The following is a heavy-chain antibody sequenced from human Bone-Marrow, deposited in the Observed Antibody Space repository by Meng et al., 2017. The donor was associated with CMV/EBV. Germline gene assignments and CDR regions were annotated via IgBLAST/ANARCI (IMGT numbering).Heavy chain of an antibody. J-gene: IGHJ3*02. CDR3: ARECGDLGYCSSTSCWNDAFDI. CDR2: INHSGST. CDR1: GGSFSGYY. V-gene: IGHV4-34*01. Sequence: SETLSLTCAVYGGSFSGYYWSWIRQPPGKGLEWIGEINHSGSTNYNPSLKSRVTISVDTSKNQFSLTLSSVTAADTAVYYCARECGDLGYCSSTSCWNDAFDIWGQGTMVTVSS. D-gene: IGHD2-2*01.